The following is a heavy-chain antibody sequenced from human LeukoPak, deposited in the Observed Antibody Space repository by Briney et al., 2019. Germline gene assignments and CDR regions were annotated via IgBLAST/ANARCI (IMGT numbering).Heavy chain of an antibody. D-gene: IGHD6-19*01. CDR1: GGSISSGDYY. V-gene: IGHV4-61*08. J-gene: IGHJ5*02. Sequence: PSETLSLTCTVSGGSISSGDYYWSWIRQPPGKGLEWIGYIYYSGSTNYNPSPKSRVTISVDTSKNQFSLKLSSVTAADTAVYYCARSARDYNPRYSSGWYWFDPWGQGTLVTVSS. CDR3: ARSARDYNPRYSSGWYWFDP. CDR2: IYYSGST.